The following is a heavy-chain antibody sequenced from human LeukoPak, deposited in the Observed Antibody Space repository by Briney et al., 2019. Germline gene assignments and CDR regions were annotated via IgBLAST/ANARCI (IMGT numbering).Heavy chain of an antibody. V-gene: IGHV3-66*01. Sequence: SGGSLRLSCAASGFTVSSKYMSWVRQAPGKGLEWVSAIYSGGSTYYADSVRGRFTISRDNSKNTVYLQMNSLRAEDTAVYYCAKEDSSSRKTYYYYGMDVWGQGTTVTVSS. CDR2: IYSGGST. CDR1: GFTVSSKY. CDR3: AKEDSSSRKTYYYYGMDV. D-gene: IGHD6-13*01. J-gene: IGHJ6*02.